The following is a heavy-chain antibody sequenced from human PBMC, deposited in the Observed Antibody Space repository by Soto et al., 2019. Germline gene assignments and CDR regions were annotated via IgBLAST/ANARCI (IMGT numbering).Heavy chain of an antibody. D-gene: IGHD1-1*01. CDR2: IYYSGST. J-gene: IGHJ4*02. CDR1: GGSISSGGYY. CDR3: ARGGLRRPTGTPRAGFDY. V-gene: IGHV4-31*03. Sequence: PSETLSLTCTVSGGSISSGGYYWSWIRQHPGKGLEWIGYIYYSGSTYYNPSLKSRVTISVDTSKNQFSLKLSSVTAVDTAVYYCARGGLRRPTGTPRAGFDYWGQGTLVTVSS.